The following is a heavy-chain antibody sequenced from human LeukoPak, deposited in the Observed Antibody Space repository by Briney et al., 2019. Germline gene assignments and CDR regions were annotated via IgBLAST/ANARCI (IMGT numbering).Heavy chain of an antibody. D-gene: IGHD3-16*01. V-gene: IGHV3-13*01. CDR2: IATTGDT. CDR1: GFTFSSYD. Sequence: GGTLRLSCAASGFTFSSYDMHWVRQATGKGLEWVSAIATTGDTYYPGSVKGRFTISRETAKNSLYLQMNSLRAGDTAVYYCAGAPRGGGDGLDVWGQGTTVTVSS. J-gene: IGHJ6*02. CDR3: AGAPRGGGDGLDV.